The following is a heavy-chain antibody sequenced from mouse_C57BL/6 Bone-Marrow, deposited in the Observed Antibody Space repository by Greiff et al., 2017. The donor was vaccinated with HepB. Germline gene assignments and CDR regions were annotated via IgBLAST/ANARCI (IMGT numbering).Heavy chain of an antibody. J-gene: IGHJ2*01. CDR3: ARYTVERWYYFDY. D-gene: IGHD2-3*01. CDR2: IRNKANGYTT. V-gene: IGHV7-3*01. Sequence: EVHLVESGGGLVQPGGSLSLSCAASGFTFTDYYMSWVRQPPGKALEWLGFIRNKANGYTTEYSASVKGRFTISRDNSQSILYLQMNALRAEDSATYYCARYTVERWYYFDYWGQGTTLTVSS. CDR1: GFTFTDYY.